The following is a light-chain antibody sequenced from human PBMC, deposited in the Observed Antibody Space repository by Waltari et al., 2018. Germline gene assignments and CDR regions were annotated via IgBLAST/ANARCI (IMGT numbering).Light chain of an antibody. J-gene: IGKJ1*01. CDR1: QSVRTY. V-gene: IGKV3-11*01. Sequence: EIVLTQSPAPLSLSPVERATLSSRASQSVRTYLAWYQQKPGQAPRLLIYEAATRATAIPARFSGSGSGTDFTLTISSLEPEDFAVYYCQLRSKWLRTFGQGTKVEV. CDR3: QLRSKWLRT. CDR2: EAA.